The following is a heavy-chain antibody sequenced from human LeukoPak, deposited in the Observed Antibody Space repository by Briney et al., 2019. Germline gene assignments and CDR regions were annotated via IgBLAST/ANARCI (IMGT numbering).Heavy chain of an antibody. D-gene: IGHD1-26*01. CDR2: IIPIFGTA. Sequence: SVKVSCKASGYTFTSYDINWVRQATGQGLEWMGGIIPIFGTANYAQKFQGRVTITTDESTSTAYMELSSLRSEDTAVYYCARSSEGAYFDYWGQGTLVTVSS. J-gene: IGHJ4*02. CDR1: GYTFTSYD. CDR3: ARSSEGAYFDY. V-gene: IGHV1-69*05.